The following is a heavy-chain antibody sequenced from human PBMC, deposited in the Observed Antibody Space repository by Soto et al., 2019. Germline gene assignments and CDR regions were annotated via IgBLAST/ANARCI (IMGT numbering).Heavy chain of an antibody. J-gene: IGHJ6*02. CDR3: AKDRGQVRRYFGDVTDV. CDR1: GIVFRNYG. Sequence: QVQLVESGGGVVQPGRSLRLSCAASGIVFRNYGMHWVRQAPGRGLEWVAVISDDGSYKNTADSVKGRFTISRDNSKNTLYLQMNSLRAEDTGLYYCAKDRGQVRRYFGDVTDVWGQGTTVSVSS. D-gene: IGHD3-9*01. V-gene: IGHV3-30*18. CDR2: ISDDGSYK.